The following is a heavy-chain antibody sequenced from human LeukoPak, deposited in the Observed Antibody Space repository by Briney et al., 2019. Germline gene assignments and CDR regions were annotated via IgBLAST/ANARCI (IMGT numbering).Heavy chain of an antibody. CDR2: IRSNGATA. CDR1: GFSFSRFA. D-gene: IGHD1-1*01. J-gene: IGHJ4*02. Sequence: GGSLRLSCAASGFSFSRFAMTWVRQAPGKGLEWVSTIRSNGATASNADSVKGRFTISRDNSKNTVYLQVNRLRVEDTAIYYCARGQEFDDGVFDSWGQGTLVTVSS. CDR3: ARGQEFDDGVFDS. V-gene: IGHV3-23*01.